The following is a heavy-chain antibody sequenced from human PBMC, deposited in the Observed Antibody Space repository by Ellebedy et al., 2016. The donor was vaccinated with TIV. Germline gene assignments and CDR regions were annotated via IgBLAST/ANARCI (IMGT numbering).Heavy chain of an antibody. CDR3: ARVPHAGGMD. J-gene: IGHJ4*02. Sequence: SETLSLXXTVSGGSISSGGYYWSWIRQHPGKGLEWIGYIYYSGSTYYNPSLKSRVTISVDTSKNQFSLKLSSVTAADTAVYYCARVPHAGGMDWGQGTLVTVSS. V-gene: IGHV4-31*03. D-gene: IGHD1-26*01. CDR1: GGSISSGGYY. CDR2: IYYSGST.